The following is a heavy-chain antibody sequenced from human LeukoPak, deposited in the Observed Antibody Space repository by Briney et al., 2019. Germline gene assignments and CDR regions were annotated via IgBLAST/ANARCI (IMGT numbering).Heavy chain of an antibody. D-gene: IGHD3-22*01. CDR3: ARGLNYHDWEFPDLFDI. CDR1: GFTVSSHY. Sequence: GGSLRPSCAASGFTVSSHYMTWVRQAPGKGLEWVSVIYSDDTTYYADSVKGRFTISRDNSKNTLYLQMSSLRPEDTAVYYCARGLNYHDWEFPDLFDIWGQGTMVTVSS. V-gene: IGHV3-53*01. CDR2: IYSDDTT. J-gene: IGHJ3*02.